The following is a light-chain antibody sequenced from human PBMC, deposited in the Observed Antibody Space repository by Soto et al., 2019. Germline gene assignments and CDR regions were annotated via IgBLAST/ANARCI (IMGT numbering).Light chain of an antibody. J-gene: IGKJ4*01. Sequence: EILLTQSPGTLSLSPGDRATLSCRSSETLTNSFLAWYQQRPGQTPRLLIYSASIRATDIPDRFSGSGSGTDFTLTISRLEHEDFAVYFCQQYGRLPLSFGGGNKVQI. CDR3: QQYGRLPLS. V-gene: IGKV3-20*01. CDR1: ETLTNSF. CDR2: SAS.